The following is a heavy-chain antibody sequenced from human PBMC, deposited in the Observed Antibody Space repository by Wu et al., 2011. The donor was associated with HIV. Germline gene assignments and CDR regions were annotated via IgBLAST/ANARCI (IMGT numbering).Heavy chain of an antibody. CDR1: GGTFSSYA. CDR2: IIPIFGAA. Sequence: QVQLVQSGAEVKKPGSSVKVSCKASGGTFSSYAISWVRQAPGQGLEWMGGIIPIFGAANYAQKFQGRVTITTHESTTTAYMQLSSLRSEDTAVYYCARAGGHNLTDYYYYMDIWGKGTTVTVSS. J-gene: IGHJ6*03. D-gene: IGHD1-1*01. V-gene: IGHV1-69*05. CDR3: ARAGGHNLTDYYYYMDI.